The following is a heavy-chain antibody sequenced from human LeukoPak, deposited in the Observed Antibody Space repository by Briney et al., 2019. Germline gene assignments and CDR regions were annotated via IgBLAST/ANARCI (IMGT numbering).Heavy chain of an antibody. Sequence: PGGSLRLSCAASGFTFTSHTMNWVRQAPGKGLEWVSSISSSSSHIYYADSVKGRFTISRDNAKNSLYLQMNSLRAEDTAVYYCAREVYSYGPLPYFDYWGQGTLVTVSS. CDR1: GFTFTSHT. D-gene: IGHD5-18*01. CDR3: AREVYSYGPLPYFDY. J-gene: IGHJ4*02. V-gene: IGHV3-21*01. CDR2: ISSSSSHI.